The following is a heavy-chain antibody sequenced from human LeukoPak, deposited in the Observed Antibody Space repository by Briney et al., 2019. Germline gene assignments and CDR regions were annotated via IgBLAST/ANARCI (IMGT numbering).Heavy chain of an antibody. CDR2: INHSGST. CDR3: AREGSYYYGWGSYYCSYYYYMDV. D-gene: IGHD3-10*01. V-gene: IGHV4-34*01. CDR1: GGSFSGYY. Sequence: SETLSLTCAVYGGSFSGYYWSWIRQPPGKGLEWIGEINHSGSTNYNPSLKSRVTISVDTSKNQFSLKLSSVTAADTAVYYCAREGSYYYGWGSYYCSYYYYMDVWGKGTTVTISS. J-gene: IGHJ6*03.